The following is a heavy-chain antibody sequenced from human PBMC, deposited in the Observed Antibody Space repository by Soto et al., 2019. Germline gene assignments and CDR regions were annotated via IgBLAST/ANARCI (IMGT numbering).Heavy chain of an antibody. CDR2: INPNSGGT. D-gene: IGHD3-10*01. CDR3: ATAPSRRFGELLYFDY. CDR1: GYTFTGYY. J-gene: IGHJ4*02. Sequence: GASVKVSCKASGYTFTGYYMHWVRQAPGQGLEWMGWINPNSGGTNYAQKFQGRVTMTEDTSTDTAYMELSSLRSEDTAVYYCATAPSRRFGELLYFDYWGQGTLVTVSS. V-gene: IGHV1-2*02.